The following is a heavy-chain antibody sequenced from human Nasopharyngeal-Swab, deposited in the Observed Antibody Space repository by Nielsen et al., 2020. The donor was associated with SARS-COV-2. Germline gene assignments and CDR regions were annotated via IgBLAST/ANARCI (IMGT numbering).Heavy chain of an antibody. D-gene: IGHD2-21*01. Sequence: WVRQAPGQGFEWMGWISAYNGNTNYAQKLQGRVTMTTDTSTSTAYMELRSLRSDDTAVYYCARVVVIHCAMDVWGQGTTVTVSS. CDR2: ISAYNGNT. J-gene: IGHJ6*02. V-gene: IGHV1-18*01. CDR3: ARVVVIHCAMDV.